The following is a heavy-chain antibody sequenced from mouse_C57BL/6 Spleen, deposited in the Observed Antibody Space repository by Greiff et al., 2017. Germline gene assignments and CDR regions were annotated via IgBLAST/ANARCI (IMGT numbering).Heavy chain of an antibody. J-gene: IGHJ4*01. Sequence: ESGPGLVKPSQSLSLTCSVTGYSITSGYYWNWIRQFPGNKLEWMGYISYDGSNNYNPSLKNRISITRDTSKNQFFLKLNSVTTEDTATYYCARAPITTVVAPYAMDYWGQGTSVTVSS. CDR3: ARAPITTVVAPYAMDY. V-gene: IGHV3-6*01. CDR2: ISYDGSN. D-gene: IGHD1-1*01. CDR1: GYSITSGYY.